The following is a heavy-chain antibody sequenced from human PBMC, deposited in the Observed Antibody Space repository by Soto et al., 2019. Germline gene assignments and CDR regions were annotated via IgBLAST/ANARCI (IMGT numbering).Heavy chain of an antibody. CDR1: GFSFGDYA. Sequence: GGSLRLSCTGSGFSFGDYAMSWFRQAPGKGLEWVGFIRSKPFGGTTAYAASVQGRFMISRDDSKSNGYLQMSSLKTEDTAVYYCAQVYGDFYHAFPVWGKGTTVTVSS. CDR3: AQVYGDFYHAFPV. CDR2: IRSKPFGGTT. V-gene: IGHV3-49*03. D-gene: IGHD4-17*01. J-gene: IGHJ6*04.